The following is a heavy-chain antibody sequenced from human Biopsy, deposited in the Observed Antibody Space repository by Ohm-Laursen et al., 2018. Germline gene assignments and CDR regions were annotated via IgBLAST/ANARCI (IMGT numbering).Heavy chain of an antibody. CDR2: IYWDDDK. CDR3: AHRHLRGYTA. J-gene: IGHJ4*02. Sequence: TQTLTPTCTFSGFSLDTYGVHVGWIRQPPGKALEWLALIYWDDDKRFSPSLETRFTITKDTSKNQVVLTLTNMDPGDTATYFCAHRHLRGYTAWGQGILVSVSS. CDR1: GFSLDTYGVH. V-gene: IGHV2-5*02. D-gene: IGHD5-18*01.